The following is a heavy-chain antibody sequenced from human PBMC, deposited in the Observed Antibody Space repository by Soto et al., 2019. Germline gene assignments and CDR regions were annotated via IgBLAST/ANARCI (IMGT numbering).Heavy chain of an antibody. D-gene: IGHD2-8*01. CDR1: GYSFTDYH. V-gene: IGHV1-2*04. CDR2: INPKSGGT. J-gene: IGHJ6*02. Sequence: SVKVSCKASGYSFTDYHIHWVRQAPGQGLEWLGRINPKSGGTSTAQKFQGWVTMTTDTSISTASMELTRLTSDDTAIYYCARGDSTDCSNGGCSFFHYHDMDVWG. CDR3: ARGDSTDCSNGGCSFFHYHDMDV.